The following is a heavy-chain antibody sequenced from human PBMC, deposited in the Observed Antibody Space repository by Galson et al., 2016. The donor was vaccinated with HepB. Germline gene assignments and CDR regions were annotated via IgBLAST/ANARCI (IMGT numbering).Heavy chain of an antibody. CDR2: ISAHNGDT. Sequence: SCKASGYSFSDYGITWVRQAPGQGPEWMAWISAHNGDTSYAQKFQDRVTLTTDTSASTAYMELRSLDFNYTAVYYCARGGWGSWGYFDLWGRGTRVTVSS. J-gene: IGHJ2*01. D-gene: IGHD6-19*01. CDR3: ARGGWGSWGYFDL. CDR1: GYSFSDYG. V-gene: IGHV1-18*04.